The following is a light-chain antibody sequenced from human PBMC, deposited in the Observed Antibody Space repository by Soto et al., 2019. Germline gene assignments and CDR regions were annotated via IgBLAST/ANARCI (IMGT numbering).Light chain of an antibody. J-gene: IGLJ1*01. Sequence: QSALTQHPSASGSPGQSVTISCTGTSSDVGAYNYVSWYQQHPGKAPKLMIYEVSKRPSGVPDRFSGSKSGNTASLTVSGLQAEDEADYYCTSYAGSNNFDVFGTGTKLTVL. V-gene: IGLV2-8*01. CDR1: SSDVGAYNY. CDR3: TSYAGSNNFDV. CDR2: EVS.